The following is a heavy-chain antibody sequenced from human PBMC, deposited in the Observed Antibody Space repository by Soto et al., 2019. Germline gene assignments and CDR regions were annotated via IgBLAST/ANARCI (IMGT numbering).Heavy chain of an antibody. J-gene: IGHJ6*02. CDR3: ARGFRSSSWYGAKGMDV. Sequence: SETLSLTCDVSDESVTSPGNYWNWIRQRPDTGLEWIGYISSGGSPFYNPSLKSRVSISLDTSKNQFSLKLSSVTAADTAVYYCARGFRSSSWYGAKGMDVWGQGTTVTVSS. CDR2: ISSGGSP. D-gene: IGHD6-13*01. V-gene: IGHV4-31*11. CDR1: DESVTSPGNY.